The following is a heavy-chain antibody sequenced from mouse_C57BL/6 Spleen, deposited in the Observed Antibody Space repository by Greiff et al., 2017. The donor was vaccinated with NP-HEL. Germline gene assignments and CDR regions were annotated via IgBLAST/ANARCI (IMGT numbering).Heavy chain of an antibody. CDR3: ARDYYYGSSPDRWFAY. Sequence: EVNVVESGGGLVKPGGSLKLSCAASGFTFSDYGMHWVRQAPEKGLEWVAYISSGSSTIYYADTVKGRFTISRDNAKNTLFLQMTSLRSEDTAMYYCARDYYYGSSPDRWFAYWGQGTLVTVSA. J-gene: IGHJ3*01. D-gene: IGHD1-1*01. CDR1: GFTFSDYG. V-gene: IGHV5-17*01. CDR2: ISSGSSTI.